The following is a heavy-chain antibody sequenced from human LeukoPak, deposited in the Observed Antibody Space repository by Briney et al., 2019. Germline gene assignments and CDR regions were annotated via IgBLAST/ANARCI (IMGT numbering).Heavy chain of an antibody. CDR2: MYYSGST. Sequence: PSETLSLTCTVSGGSISSSSYYWGWIRQPPGKGLEWIGSMYYSGSTCYNLSLKSRVTISVDTSKNQFSLRLSSVTAADTAVYYCARHERDYGDFDYWGHGTLVTVSS. CDR3: ARHERDYGDFDY. V-gene: IGHV4-39*01. D-gene: IGHD4-17*01. J-gene: IGHJ4*01. CDR1: GGSISSSSYY.